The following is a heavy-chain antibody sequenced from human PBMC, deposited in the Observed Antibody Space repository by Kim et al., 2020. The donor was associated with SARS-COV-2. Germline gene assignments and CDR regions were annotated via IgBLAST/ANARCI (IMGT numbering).Heavy chain of an antibody. CDR2: IASGGIS. Sequence: SETLSLTCAVSGAAIRSDSYYWVWAPLAPGQGLEWIGTIASGGISYYNPSLRIPVSLSMATSKNDYSLHFTSATAAATSFYYCSSLLVLCRYPNS. J-gene: IGHJ5*01. D-gene: IGHD1-1*01. CDR1: GAAIRSDSYY. V-gene: IGHV4-39*02. CDR3: SSLLVLCRYPNS.